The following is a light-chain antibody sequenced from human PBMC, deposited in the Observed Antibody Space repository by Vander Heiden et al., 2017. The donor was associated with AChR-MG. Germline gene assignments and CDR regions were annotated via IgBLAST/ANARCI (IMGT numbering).Light chain of an antibody. Sequence: EIVLTKSPGTLPLSPGERATLSCRASQSFSFSFLAWYQQNPRQAPRLLIYGASSRATGIPDRFSGSGSGTDFTLTINRLEPEDFAVYYCQYVGSSPFTFGRGTKVDIK. CDR3: QYVGSSPFT. J-gene: IGKJ3*01. V-gene: IGKV3-20*01. CDR1: QSFSFSF. CDR2: GAS.